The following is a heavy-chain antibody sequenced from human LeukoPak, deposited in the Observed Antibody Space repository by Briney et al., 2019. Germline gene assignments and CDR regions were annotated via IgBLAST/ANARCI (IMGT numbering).Heavy chain of an antibody. Sequence: SETLSLTCTVSGSSVSSDEYYWSWVRQHPGKGLEWIGYVYYSGSSYYIPSLESRVTMSVEVSKNQFALELRSVTAADTAVYYCARVKVLRFLEWFLDFWGQGALVTVSS. J-gene: IGHJ4*02. D-gene: IGHD3-3*01. CDR3: ARVKVLRFLEWFLDF. CDR2: VYYSGSS. CDR1: GSSVSSDEYY. V-gene: IGHV4-31*03.